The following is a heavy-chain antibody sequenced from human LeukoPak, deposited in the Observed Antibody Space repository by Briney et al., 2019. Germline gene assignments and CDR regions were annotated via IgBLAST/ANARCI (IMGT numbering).Heavy chain of an antibody. CDR1: GGSISSGAYY. J-gene: IGHJ6*03. CDR2: IYYSGST. CDR3: ARSPIVVVPAAIYYYYYMDV. Sequence: SETLSLTCTVSGGSISSGAYYWSWIRQYQGKGLEWIGHIYYSGSTYYSPSTKSRVTISLDASQDHFSLKLSSVTAADAAVYYCARSPIVVVPAAIYYYYYMDVWGKGTTVTVSS. V-gene: IGHV4-31*03. D-gene: IGHD2-2*01.